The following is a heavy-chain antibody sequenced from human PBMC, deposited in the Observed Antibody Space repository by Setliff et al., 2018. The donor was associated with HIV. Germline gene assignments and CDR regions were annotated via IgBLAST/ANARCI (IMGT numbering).Heavy chain of an antibody. J-gene: IGHJ6*03. Sequence: ASVKVSCKASGYTFSNYGITWVRQAPGQGLEWMGWITSYNGNTNYAKKFQGRVTMTTDTSTSTVYMELRSLISDDTAVYYCAREGLWFGDRGYFMDVWGKGTAVTVSS. CDR2: ITSYNGNT. D-gene: IGHD3-10*01. V-gene: IGHV1-18*01. CDR1: GYTFSNYG. CDR3: AREGLWFGDRGYFMDV.